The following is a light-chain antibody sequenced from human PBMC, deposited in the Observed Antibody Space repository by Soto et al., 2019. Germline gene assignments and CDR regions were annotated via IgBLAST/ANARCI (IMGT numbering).Light chain of an antibody. Sequence: QSVLTQPPSVSGAPGQRVTISCTGSSSNIGAGYDVNWYQQLPGKAPKVLIYGNSNRPSGVPDRFSGSKSGTSASLAITGLQAEDEADYYCQSYDSSLNDYVFGTGTKVTVL. J-gene: IGLJ1*01. CDR1: SSNIGAGYD. CDR3: QSYDSSLNDYV. CDR2: GNS. V-gene: IGLV1-40*01.